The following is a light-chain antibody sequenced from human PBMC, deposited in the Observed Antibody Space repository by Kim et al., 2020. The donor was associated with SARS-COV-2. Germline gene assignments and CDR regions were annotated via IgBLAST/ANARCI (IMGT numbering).Light chain of an antibody. V-gene: IGLV3-21*04. CDR3: QVWDIDVV. CDR2: YDS. Sequence: SYELTQPPSVSVAPGKTARITCGGNNIGSKSVHWYQQKPDQAPVLVIYYDSDRPSGIPERFSGSNSGNTATLTISRVEAGDEADYYCQVWDIDVVFG. CDR1: NIGSKS. J-gene: IGLJ2*01.